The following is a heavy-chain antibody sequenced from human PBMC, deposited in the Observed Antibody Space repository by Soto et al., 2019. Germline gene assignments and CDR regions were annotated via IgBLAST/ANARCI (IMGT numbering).Heavy chain of an antibody. J-gene: IGHJ4*02. CDR1: GFTFSNSG. Sequence: GSLRPSCAASGFTFSNSGMHWVRQAPGKGLEWVAVISYDGSNKYYADSVKGRFTISRDNSKNTLYLQMNSLGAEDTAVYYCAKERNYMFNYWGQGTLVTVSS. CDR3: AKERNYMFNY. V-gene: IGHV3-30*18. D-gene: IGHD3-10*01. CDR2: ISYDGSNK.